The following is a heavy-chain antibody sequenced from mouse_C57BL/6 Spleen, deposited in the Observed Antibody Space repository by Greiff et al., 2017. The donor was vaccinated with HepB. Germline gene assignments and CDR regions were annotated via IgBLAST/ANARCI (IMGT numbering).Heavy chain of an antibody. V-gene: IGHV2-9-1*01. CDR1: GFSLTSYA. Sequence: VKLMESGPGLVAPSQSLSITCTVSGFSLTSYAISWVRQPPGKGLEWLGVIWTGGGTNYNSALKSRLSISKDNSKSQVFLKMNSLQTDDTAMYYCARNWGLRRDYFDYWGQGTTLTVSS. CDR3: ARNWGLRRDYFDY. D-gene: IGHD1-2*01. J-gene: IGHJ2*01. CDR2: IWTGGGT.